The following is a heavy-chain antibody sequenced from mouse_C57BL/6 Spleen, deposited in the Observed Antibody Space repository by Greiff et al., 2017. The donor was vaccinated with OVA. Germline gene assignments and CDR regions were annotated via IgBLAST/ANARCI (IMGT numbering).Heavy chain of an antibody. V-gene: IGHV1-66*01. CDR2: IYPGSGNT. Sequence: VKLQESGPELVKPGASVKISCKASGYSFTSYYIHWVKQRPGQGLEWIGWIYPGSGNTKYNEKFKGKATLTADTSSSTAYMQLSSLTSEDSAVYYCARSWLDYWGQGTTLTVSS. CDR3: ARSWLDY. J-gene: IGHJ2*01. CDR1: GYSFTSYY.